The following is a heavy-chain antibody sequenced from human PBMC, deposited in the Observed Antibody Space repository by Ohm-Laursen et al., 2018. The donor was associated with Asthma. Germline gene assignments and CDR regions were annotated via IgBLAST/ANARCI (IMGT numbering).Heavy chain of an antibody. V-gene: IGHV3-30*18. CDR2: ISYDGSNK. CDR3: AKDRDYYGTAGFDY. D-gene: IGHD3-10*01. J-gene: IGHJ4*02. CDR1: GFTFSSYG. Sequence: SLRLSCTATGFTFSSYGMHWVRQAPGKGLEWVAVISYDGSNKYYADSVKGRFTISRDNSKNTLYLQMNSLRAEDTAVYYCAKDRDYYGTAGFDYWGQGTLVTVSS.